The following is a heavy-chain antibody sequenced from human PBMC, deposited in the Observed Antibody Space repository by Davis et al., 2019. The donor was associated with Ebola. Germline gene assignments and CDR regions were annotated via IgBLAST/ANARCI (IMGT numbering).Heavy chain of an antibody. CDR3: AKVAGPKRAFDI. CDR2: ISGSGGSST. Sequence: GGSLRLSCAASGFTFSSYAMSWVRQAPGKGLEWVSAISGSGGSSTYYADSVKGRFTISRDNSKNTLYLQMNSLRAEDTAVYYCAKVAGPKRAFDIWGQGTMVTVSS. CDR1: GFTFSSYA. V-gene: IGHV3-23*01. J-gene: IGHJ3*02.